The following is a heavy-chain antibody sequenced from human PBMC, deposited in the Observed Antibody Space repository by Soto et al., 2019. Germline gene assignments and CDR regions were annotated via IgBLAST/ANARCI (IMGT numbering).Heavy chain of an antibody. CDR1: GGSISSGGYS. D-gene: IGHD3-22*01. J-gene: IGHJ4*02. V-gene: IGHV4-30-2*01. Sequence: SETLSLTCAVSGGSISSGGYSWSWIRQPPGKGLEWIGYIYHSGSTYYNPSLKSRVTISVDRSKNQFSLKLSSVTAADTALYYCARSVYDSSGYYSDYWGQGTLVTLSS. CDR2: IYHSGST. CDR3: ARSVYDSSGYYSDY.